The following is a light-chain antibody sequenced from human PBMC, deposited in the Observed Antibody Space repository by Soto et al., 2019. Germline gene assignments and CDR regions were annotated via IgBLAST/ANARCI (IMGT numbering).Light chain of an antibody. CDR3: QQASRSRPWT. CDR1: QSISTW. CDR2: AAK. J-gene: IGKJ1*01. V-gene: IGKV1-12*01. Sequence: DIKMTQSPSSVSASVGDTVTITCRASQSISTWLAWYQQKPGKATNLLIYAAKILQSGVPSRFRGSGFGTEFTLPINNLQAEDFASYFCQQASRSRPWTFGQGTKVEVK.